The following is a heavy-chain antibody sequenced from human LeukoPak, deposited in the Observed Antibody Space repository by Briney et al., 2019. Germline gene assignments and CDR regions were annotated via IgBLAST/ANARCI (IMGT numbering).Heavy chain of an antibody. Sequence: PSETLSLTCTVSGGSISSYYWSWIRQPPGKGLEWIGYIYYSGSTNYNPSLKSRVTISVDTSKNQFSLKLSSVTAADTAVYYRAGTTVTTPTYYYYGMDVWGQGTTVTVSS. CDR2: IYYSGST. CDR3: AGTTVTTPTYYYYGMDV. J-gene: IGHJ6*02. CDR1: GGSISSYY. D-gene: IGHD4-17*01. V-gene: IGHV4-59*01.